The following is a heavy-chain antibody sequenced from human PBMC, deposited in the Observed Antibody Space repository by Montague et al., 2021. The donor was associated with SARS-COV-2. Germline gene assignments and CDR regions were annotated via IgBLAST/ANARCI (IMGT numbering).Heavy chain of an antibody. CDR1: CASISTDNYY. J-gene: IGHJ2*01. CDR2: SRYGGTY. V-gene: IGHV4-39*01. Sequence: SETLSLTCTVSCASISTDNYYWGRKRPRLGTGPEWIGYSRYGGTYNHNPSLKSRVTISIDKSKNPFSLTSLAVTAADTAVYFCARQDIQLRFDLWGRGTLVTGSS. CDR3: ARQDIQLRFDL. D-gene: IGHD1-1*01.